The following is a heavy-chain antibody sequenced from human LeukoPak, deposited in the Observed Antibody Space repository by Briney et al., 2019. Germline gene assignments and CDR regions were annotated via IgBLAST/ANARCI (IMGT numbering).Heavy chain of an antibody. CDR1: GGTFSSYT. CDR2: IIPMVGVA. V-gene: IGHV1-69*04. J-gene: IGHJ6*02. Sequence: SVKVSCKASGGTFSSYTISWVRQAPGQGLEWTGRIIPMVGVANYAQKFQGRVTIIADKSTSTAYMELSSLRSEDTAVYYCARDIRVDYGHYCYGMDVWGQGTTVTVSS. D-gene: IGHD4-17*01. CDR3: ARDIRVDYGHYCYGMDV.